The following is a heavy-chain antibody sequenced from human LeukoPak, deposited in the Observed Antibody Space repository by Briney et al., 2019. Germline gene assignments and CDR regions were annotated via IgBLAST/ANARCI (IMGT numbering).Heavy chain of an antibody. J-gene: IGHJ3*02. Sequence: SETLSLTCTVSGGSISTTTYYWDWIRQPPGKGLEYVGSIYYSGSTYYNPSLKSRVTISVDTSKNQFSLKLSSVTAADTAVYYCARHFYDRGAFDIWGQGTMVTVSS. CDR1: GGSISTTTYY. CDR3: ARHFYDRGAFDI. V-gene: IGHV4-39*01. CDR2: IYYSGST. D-gene: IGHD3-22*01.